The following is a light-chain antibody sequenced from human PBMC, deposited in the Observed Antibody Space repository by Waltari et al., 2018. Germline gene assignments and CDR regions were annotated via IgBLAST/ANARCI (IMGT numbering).Light chain of an antibody. V-gene: IGKV3-11*01. CDR1: QGVSSS. Sequence: EIVLTQSPATLSLSPGERATLPCRASQGVSSSLAWYQQKPGQAPRLLIYSASNRATGIPARFSGSGSGTDFILTISNLEPEDFAVYYCQQRSNWPLTFGGGTKVEIK. CDR3: QQRSNWPLT. J-gene: IGKJ4*01. CDR2: SAS.